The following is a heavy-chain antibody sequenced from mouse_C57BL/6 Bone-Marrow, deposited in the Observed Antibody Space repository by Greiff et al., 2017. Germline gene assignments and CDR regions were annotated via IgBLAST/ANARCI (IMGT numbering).Heavy chain of an antibody. D-gene: IGHD2-4*01. CDR2: IKPNYGTT. CDR3: ARGYDYDYAMDY. V-gene: IGHV1-39*01. CDR1: GYSLTDYN. Sequence: EVQLQQSGPELVKPGASVKISCKASGYSLTDYNMNWVKQSNGKSLEWIGVIKPNYGTTSYNQKFKGKATLNVDQSSSTAYMQLNSLTSEDSAVYYCARGYDYDYAMDYWGQGTSVTVSS. J-gene: IGHJ4*01.